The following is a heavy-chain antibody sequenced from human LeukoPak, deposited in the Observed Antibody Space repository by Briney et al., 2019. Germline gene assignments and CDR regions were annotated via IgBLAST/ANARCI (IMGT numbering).Heavy chain of an antibody. Sequence: ASVKVSCKASGYTFTSYGISWVRQAPGQGLEWMGWISAYNGNTNYAQKLQGRVTMTTDTSTSTAYTELRSLRSDDTAVYYCARETPNIYDSSGYYYFDYWGQGTLVTVSS. CDR1: GYTFTSYG. CDR3: ARETPNIYDSSGYYYFDY. J-gene: IGHJ4*02. CDR2: ISAYNGNT. D-gene: IGHD3-22*01. V-gene: IGHV1-18*01.